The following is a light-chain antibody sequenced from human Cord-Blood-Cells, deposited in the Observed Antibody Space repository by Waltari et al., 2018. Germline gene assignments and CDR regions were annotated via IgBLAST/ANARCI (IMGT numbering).Light chain of an antibody. CDR2: DVS. Sequence: QSALTQPLSVSGSPAQSVTISCTATSRAFGCYNSVSCYQQHPGKAPKLMIYDVSHLPSGVPDRFSGSKSGNTASLTISGLKAEDEADDYGCSYAGSYTLFGGGTKLTVL. CDR3: CSYAGSYTL. V-gene: IGLV2-11*01. CDR1: SRAFGCYNS. J-gene: IGLJ2*01.